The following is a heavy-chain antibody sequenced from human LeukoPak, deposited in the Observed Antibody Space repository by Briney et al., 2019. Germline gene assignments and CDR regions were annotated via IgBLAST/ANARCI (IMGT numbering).Heavy chain of an antibody. D-gene: IGHD1-26*01. CDR1: GFTFSSYG. CDR3: ARDTWELPPA. V-gene: IGHV3-30*02. CDR2: IRYDGSNK. J-gene: IGHJ5*02. Sequence: GGSLRLSCAASGFTFSSYGMHWVRQAPGKGLEWVAFIRYDGSNKYYADSVKGRFTISRDNSKNTLYLQMNSLRAEDTAVYYCARDTWELPPAWGQGTLVTVSS.